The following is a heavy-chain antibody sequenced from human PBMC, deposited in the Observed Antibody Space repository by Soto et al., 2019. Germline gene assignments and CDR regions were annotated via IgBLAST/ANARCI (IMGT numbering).Heavy chain of an antibody. CDR2: ISWNSDTI. CDR1: GFTFDDYA. CDR3: AIQGF. J-gene: IGHJ4*02. V-gene: IGHV3-9*01. Sequence: EVQLVESGEGLVQPGRSLRLSCVASGFTFDDYAMHWVRQAPGKGLEWVSGISWNSDTIAYADSVKGRFTISRDYARNSLDLQMHSLRPEDTAFYYCAIQGFWGQGTLVTVSS.